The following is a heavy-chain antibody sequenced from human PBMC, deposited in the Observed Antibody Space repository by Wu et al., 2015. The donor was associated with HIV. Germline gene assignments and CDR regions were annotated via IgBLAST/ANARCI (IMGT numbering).Heavy chain of an antibody. CDR3: ASTMVRGVTTDAFDI. V-gene: IGHV1-46*01. J-gene: IGHJ3*02. D-gene: IGHD3-10*01. CDR2: INPSGGST. Sequence: QVQLVQSGAEVKKPGASVKVSCKASGYTFTSYYMHWVRQAPGQGLEWMGIINPSGGSTNYAQKFQGRVTMTRDTSTSTVYMELSSLRSEDTAVYYCASTMVRGVTTDAFDIWGQGTMVTVSS. CDR1: GYTFTSYY.